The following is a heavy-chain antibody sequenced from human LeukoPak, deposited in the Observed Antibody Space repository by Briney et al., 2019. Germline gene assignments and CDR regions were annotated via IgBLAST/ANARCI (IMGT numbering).Heavy chain of an antibody. V-gene: IGHV4-59*01. D-gene: IGHD1-26*01. CDR1: GGSISSYY. CDR2: IYYSGGT. J-gene: IGHJ6*03. Sequence: PSETLSLTCTVSGGSISSYYWSWIRQPPGKGLEWIGYIYYSGGTNYNPSLKSRVTISVDTSKNQFSLKLSSVTAADTAVYYCARDRVGATTSGRYYYMDVWGKGTTVTVSS. CDR3: ARDRVGATTSGRYYYMDV.